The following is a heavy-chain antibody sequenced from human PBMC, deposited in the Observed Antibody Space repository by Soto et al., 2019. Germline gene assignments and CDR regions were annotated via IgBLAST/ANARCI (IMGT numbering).Heavy chain of an antibody. V-gene: IGHV1-46*01. CDR3: ARDLVPSAISQPLH. D-gene: IGHD2-2*02. CDR2: INPSGDTT. J-gene: IGHJ4*02. Sequence: ASVKVSCKASGYTFTTYYMHWVRQAPGQGLEWMGIINPSGDTTSYAQKFQGRVTLTRDTSTSTVYMELSSLRSEDTAVYYCARDLVPSAISQPLHWGQGTLVTVSS. CDR1: GYTFTTYY.